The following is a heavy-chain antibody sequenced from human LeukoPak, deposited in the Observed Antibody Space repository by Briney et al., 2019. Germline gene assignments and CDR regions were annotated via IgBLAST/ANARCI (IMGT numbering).Heavy chain of an antibody. CDR1: GFTVSSNY. CDR2: IYSGGST. J-gene: IGHJ4*02. Sequence: GSLRLSCAASGFTVSSNYMSWVRQAPGKGLEWVSVIYSGGSTYYADSVKGRFTISRDNSKNTLDLQMNSLRAEDTAVYYCARDTVTTWGYFDYWGQGTLVTVSS. CDR3: ARDTVTTWGYFDY. V-gene: IGHV3-66*01. D-gene: IGHD4-11*01.